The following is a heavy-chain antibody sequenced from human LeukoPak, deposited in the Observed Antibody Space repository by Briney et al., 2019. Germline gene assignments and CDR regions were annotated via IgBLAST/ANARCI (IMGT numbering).Heavy chain of an antibody. CDR2: IFYSGST. CDR3: ASGFYYDSGGYSIFFYYGLDV. D-gene: IGHD3-22*01. CDR1: GGSISNGSYY. Sequence: SETLSLTCAVSGGSISNGSYYWGWIRQPPGKGLEWIGRIFYSGSTYYNPSLKSRVTISVDTSKNQFSLKLSSVTAADTAVYFCASGFYYDSGGYSIFFYYGLDVWGQGTTVTVSS. V-gene: IGHV4-39*01. J-gene: IGHJ6*02.